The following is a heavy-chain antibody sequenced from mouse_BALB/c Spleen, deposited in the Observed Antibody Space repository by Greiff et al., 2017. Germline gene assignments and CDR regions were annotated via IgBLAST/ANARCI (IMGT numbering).Heavy chain of an antibody. D-gene: IGHD2-10*02. CDR2: INSNGGST. CDR1: GFTFSSYG. J-gene: IGHJ3*01. CDR3: ARRYGPSSAWFAY. Sequence: DVMLVESGGGLVQPGGSLKLSCAASGFTFSSYGMSWVRQTPDKRLELVATINSNGGSTYYPDSVKGRFTISRDNAKNTLYLQMSSLKSEDTAMYYCARRYGPSSAWFAYWGQGTLVTVSA. V-gene: IGHV5-6-3*01.